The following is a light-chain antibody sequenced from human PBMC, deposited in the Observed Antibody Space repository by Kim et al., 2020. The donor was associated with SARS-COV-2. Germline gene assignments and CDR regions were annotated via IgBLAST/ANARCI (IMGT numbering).Light chain of an antibody. CDR1: QSVSSN. J-gene: IGKJ4*01. Sequence: VSEGERATLSCRASQSVSSNLAWYQQKAGQAPRLLIYGASTRATGIPARFSGSGSGTEFTLTISSLQSEDFAVYYCQQYNNWLTFGGGTKVDIK. V-gene: IGKV3-15*01. CDR2: GAS. CDR3: QQYNNWLT.